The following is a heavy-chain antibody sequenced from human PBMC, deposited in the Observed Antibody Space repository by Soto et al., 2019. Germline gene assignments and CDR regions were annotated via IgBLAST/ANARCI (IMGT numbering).Heavy chain of an antibody. CDR1: GYTFTNYA. CDR3: ARGTCSRTSCYGDYYGMDV. J-gene: IGHJ6*02. V-gene: IGHV1-3*02. CDR2: SNAGTGNT. D-gene: IGHD2-2*01. Sequence: GPSVKVSCKASGYTFTNYAMHWVRQAPGQRLEWMGWSNAGTGNTKYSQEFEGRVTITRDTSASTAYMELSSLRSEDMAVYYCARGTCSRTSCYGDYYGMDVWGQGTPVTVSS.